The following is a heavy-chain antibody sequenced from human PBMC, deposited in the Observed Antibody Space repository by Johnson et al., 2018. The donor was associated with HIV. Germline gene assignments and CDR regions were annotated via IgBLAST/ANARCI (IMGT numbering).Heavy chain of an antibody. CDR3: AKVRRGSSWYIAFDI. V-gene: IGHV3-30*19. CDR1: GFTFSSYG. CDR2: VSYDESSK. D-gene: IGHD6-13*01. Sequence: QMLLVESGGGVVQPGGSLRLSCAASGFTFSSYGMHWVRQVPGNGLEWVTFVSYDESSKYYRDSVKGRFTISRDNSKNTLYLQMNSLRADDTAVYYCAKVRRGSSWYIAFDIWGQGTMVTVSS. J-gene: IGHJ3*02.